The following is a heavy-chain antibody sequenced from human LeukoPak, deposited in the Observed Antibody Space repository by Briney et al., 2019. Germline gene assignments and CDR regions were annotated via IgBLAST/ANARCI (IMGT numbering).Heavy chain of an antibody. CDR3: VDSEYFQY. V-gene: IGHV7-4-1*02. J-gene: IGHJ1*01. CDR1: GYTFMRYG. CDR2: INTNTGNP. Sequence: ASVKVSCKASGYTFMRYGLNWVRQAPGQGLEWMGWINTNTGNPTYAQGFTGRFVFSLDTSVSTAYLQISSLKAEDTAVYYCVDSEYFQYWGQGTLVTVSS.